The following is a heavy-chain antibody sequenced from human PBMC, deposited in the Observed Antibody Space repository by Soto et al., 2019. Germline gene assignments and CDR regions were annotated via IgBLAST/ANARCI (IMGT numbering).Heavy chain of an antibody. D-gene: IGHD3-3*01. CDR2: IYYSGRT. V-gene: IGHV4-39*01. CDR1: GGSLSSSSYY. CDR3: ARHLPTIFGEICDY. J-gene: IGHJ4*02. Sequence: SXTKSLTCPASGGSLSSSSYYWGWISPTPGKGLEWIGSIYYSGRTYYNPSLKSRVTISVDTSKNQFSLKLSSVTAADTAGDYCARHLPTIFGEICDYWGQGTRVTGSA.